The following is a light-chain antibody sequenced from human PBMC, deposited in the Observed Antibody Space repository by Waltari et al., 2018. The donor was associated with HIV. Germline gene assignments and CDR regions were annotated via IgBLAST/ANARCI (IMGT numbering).Light chain of an antibody. J-gene: IGKJ2*01. Sequence: DIQMTQSPSSLSASVGDRVTITCRASQGISNSLAWYQQKPGKAPKLLLYAASRLESGVPSRFSGGGSGTDYTLTISSLQPEDFATYYCQQYYSTLYTFGQGTKLEIK. CDR1: QGISNS. V-gene: IGKV1-NL1*01. CDR2: AAS. CDR3: QQYYSTLYT.